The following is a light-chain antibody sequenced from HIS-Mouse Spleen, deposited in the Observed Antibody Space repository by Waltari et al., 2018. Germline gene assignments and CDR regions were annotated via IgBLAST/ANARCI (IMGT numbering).Light chain of an antibody. CDR3: QQLNSYPPT. J-gene: IGKJ1*01. CDR2: AAS. Sequence: QLTQSPSFLSACVGDRVTITFRPSQGSSTYLAWYHQKPGKPPKLLIYAASTVQSGVPSRFSGSGSGTEFTLTISSLQPEDFAAYYCQQLNSYPPTFGQGTKVEIK. V-gene: IGKV1-9*01. CDR1: QGSSTY.